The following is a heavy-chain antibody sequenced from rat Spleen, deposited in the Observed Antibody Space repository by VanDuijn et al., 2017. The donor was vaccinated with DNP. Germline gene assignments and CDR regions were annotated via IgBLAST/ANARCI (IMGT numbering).Heavy chain of an antibody. CDR1: GFTFSYYG. J-gene: IGHJ4*01. Sequence: EVQLVESGGGLVQPGRSLKLSCAASGFTFSYYGMAWVRQAPTKGLEWVASISTVGDNAYYRDSVKGRFTISRDNAESTLYLQMNSLRSEDTATYYCTRDNYSSYMPYYYAMDAWGQGTSVTVSS. CDR2: ISTVGDNA. D-gene: IGHD1-2*01. V-gene: IGHV5S13*01. CDR3: TRDNYSSYMPYYYAMDA.